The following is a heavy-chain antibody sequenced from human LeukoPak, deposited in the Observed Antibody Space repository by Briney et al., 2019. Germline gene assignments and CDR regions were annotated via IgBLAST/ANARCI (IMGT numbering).Heavy chain of an antibody. Sequence: EASVKVSCKASGYTFSSFAMNWVRQAPGQGLEWMGWINTNTGNPTYAQGFTGRFVFSLDISVSTAYLQISSLKTEDTAVYYCARDYGGYVLGYWGQGTLVTVSS. J-gene: IGHJ4*02. CDR1: GYTFSSFA. CDR3: ARDYGGYVLGY. V-gene: IGHV7-4-1*02. CDR2: INTNTGNP. D-gene: IGHD4-17*01.